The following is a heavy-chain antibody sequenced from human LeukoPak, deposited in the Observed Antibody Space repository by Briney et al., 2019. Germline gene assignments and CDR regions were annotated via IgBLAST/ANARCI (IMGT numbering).Heavy chain of an antibody. V-gene: IGHV4-39*07. J-gene: IGHJ5*02. CDR1: GASISSTTYY. Sequence: PSETLSLTCTVSGASISSTTYYWSWIRQPPGKGLEWIGEINHSGSTNYNPSLKSRVTISVDTSKNQFSLKLSSVTAADTAVYYCARRRIQLWLPSWFDPWGQGTLVTVSS. CDR2: INHSGST. D-gene: IGHD5-18*01. CDR3: ARRRIQLWLPSWFDP.